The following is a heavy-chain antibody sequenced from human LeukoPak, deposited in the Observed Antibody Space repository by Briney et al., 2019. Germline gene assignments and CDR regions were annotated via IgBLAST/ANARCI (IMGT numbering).Heavy chain of an antibody. CDR3: ARGPYDSSGLDY. CDR2: IIPIFGTA. D-gene: IGHD3-22*01. J-gene: IGHJ4*02. Sequence: ASVKVSCKASGGTFSSYAISWVRQAPGQGLEWMGGIIPIFGTANYAQKFQGRVTITTDESTSTAYMELSSLRSEDTAVYYCARGPYDSSGLDYWGQGTLVTVSS. CDR1: GGTFSSYA. V-gene: IGHV1-69*05.